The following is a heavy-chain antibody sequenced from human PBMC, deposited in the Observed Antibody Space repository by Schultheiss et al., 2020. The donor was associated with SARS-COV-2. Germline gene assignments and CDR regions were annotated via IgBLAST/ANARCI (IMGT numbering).Heavy chain of an antibody. CDR1: GGSISSYY. CDR2: IYTSGST. V-gene: IGHV4-4*07. Sequence: SETLSLTCTVSGGSISSYYWSWIRQPAGKGLEWIGRIYTSGSTYYNPSLKSRVTISVDTSKNQFSLKLSSVTAADTAVYYCARAYYYDSSGYSDAFDIWGQGTMVTVSS. D-gene: IGHD3-22*01. CDR3: ARAYYYDSSGYSDAFDI. J-gene: IGHJ3*02.